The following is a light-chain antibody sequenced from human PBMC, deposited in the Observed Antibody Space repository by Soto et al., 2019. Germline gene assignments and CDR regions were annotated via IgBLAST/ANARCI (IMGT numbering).Light chain of an antibody. CDR3: QSYDSALNVYV. CDR2: DDD. CDR1: SXNVGPPDA. V-gene: IGLV1-40*01. Sequence: QSVLTQPPSVSGAPGQRVTISCTGVSXNVGPPDAVHWYQHLSGTTPRLLIYDDDIRPSGVPDRFSASKSGTSASLVIAGLQDEDEGDYYCQSYDSALNVYVFGTGTKVTVL. J-gene: IGLJ1*01.